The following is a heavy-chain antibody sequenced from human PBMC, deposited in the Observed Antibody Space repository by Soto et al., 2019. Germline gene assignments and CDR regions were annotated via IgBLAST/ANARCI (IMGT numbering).Heavy chain of an antibody. CDR1: GYTFTGYY. CDR2: INPHSGGT. D-gene: IGHD2-2*01. Sequence: GASVKVSCKTSGYTFTGYYIYWVRQAPGQGLEWMGWINPHSGGTDSSQKFQGGVTMTRDTSISTAYMELSRLRSDDTAVYYCAGTSCSSTTCPTTYWGQGTLVTVSS. V-gene: IGHV1-2*02. CDR3: AGTSCSSTTCPTTY. J-gene: IGHJ4*02.